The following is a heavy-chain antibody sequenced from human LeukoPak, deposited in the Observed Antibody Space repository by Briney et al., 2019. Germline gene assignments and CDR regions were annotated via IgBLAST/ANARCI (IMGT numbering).Heavy chain of an antibody. CDR3: ARVHNRYHYGMDV. CDR2: IIPIFGTA. D-gene: IGHD1-14*01. CDR1: VCTFSSYA. Sequence: GASVKVSCKASVCTFSSYAISWVRQAASQGLEWMGGIIPIFGTANYAQKFQRRVAITADESTSTAYMELSSLRSEDTAVHYCARVHNRYHYGMDVWGQGTTVTVSS. J-gene: IGHJ6*02. V-gene: IGHV1-69*13.